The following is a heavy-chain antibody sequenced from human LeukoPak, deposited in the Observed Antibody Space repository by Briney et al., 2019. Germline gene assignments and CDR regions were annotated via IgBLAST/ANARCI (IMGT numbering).Heavy chain of an antibody. CDR1: GFTFSSYS. J-gene: IGHJ4*02. Sequence: GGSLRLSCAASGFTFSSYSMNWVRQAPGKGLEWVSYISSGSSVIYYADSVKGRFTISRDNAKNSLYLQMNSLRDEDTAVYYCVREGSGYPDYWGQGTLVTVSS. CDR2: ISSGSSVI. CDR3: VREGSGYPDY. D-gene: IGHD5-18*01. V-gene: IGHV3-48*02.